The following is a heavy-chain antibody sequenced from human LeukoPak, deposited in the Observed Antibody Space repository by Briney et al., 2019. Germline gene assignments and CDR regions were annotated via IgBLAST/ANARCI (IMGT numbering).Heavy chain of an antibody. D-gene: IGHD6-13*01. V-gene: IGHV6-1*01. CDR3: ARVPNRTGYSSSWYRGDFDY. Sequence: SQTLSLTCAISGDSVSSNSAAWNWIRQSPSRGLEWLGRTYYRSKWYNDYAVSVKSRITINPDTSKNQFSLQLNSVTPEDTAVYYCARVPNRTGYSSSWYRGDFDYWGQGTLVTVSS. J-gene: IGHJ4*02. CDR1: GDSVSSNSAA. CDR2: TYYRSKWYN.